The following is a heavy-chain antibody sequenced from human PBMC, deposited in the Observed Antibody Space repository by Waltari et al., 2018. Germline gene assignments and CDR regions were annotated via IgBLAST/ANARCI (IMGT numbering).Heavy chain of an antibody. Sequence: QVQMVESGGGVVQPGGSLRLSCAASGFTFSHYGMHWVRQAPGKGLEWVAFIRYDGSNKDYADSVKGRFTISRDNFKNTLYLQMNSLRGEDTAMYYCAKVYGDSLLDYWGQGTLVTVSS. D-gene: IGHD4-17*01. CDR1: GFTFSHYG. CDR2: IRYDGSNK. J-gene: IGHJ4*02. V-gene: IGHV3-30*02. CDR3: AKVYGDSLLDY.